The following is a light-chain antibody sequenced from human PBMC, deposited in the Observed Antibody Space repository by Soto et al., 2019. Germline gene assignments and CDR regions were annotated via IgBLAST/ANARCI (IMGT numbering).Light chain of an antibody. Sequence: QLVLTQPPSASGTPGQRVTISCSGSSSNIGSNTVNWYQQLPGTAPKLLIYSNNQRPSGVPDRFSGSKSGTSASLAISGLQSEDEADYYCAAWDDSLKVFGTGTQLTVL. CDR1: SSNIGSNT. CDR3: AAWDDSLKV. V-gene: IGLV1-44*01. J-gene: IGLJ1*01. CDR2: SNN.